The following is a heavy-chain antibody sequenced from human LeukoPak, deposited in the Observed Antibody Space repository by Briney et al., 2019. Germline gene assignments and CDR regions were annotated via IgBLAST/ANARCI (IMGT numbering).Heavy chain of an antibody. CDR2: ISGSGGST. D-gene: IGHD1-1*01. V-gene: IGHV3-23*01. CDR3: AMTTLEYFQH. Sequence: GGSLRLSCAASGFTFSSYSMNWVRQAPGKGLEWVSAISGSGGSTYYADSMKGRFTISRDNSKNTLYLQMNSLRAEDTAVYYCAMTTLEYFQHWGQGTLVTVSS. CDR1: GFTFSSYS. J-gene: IGHJ1*01.